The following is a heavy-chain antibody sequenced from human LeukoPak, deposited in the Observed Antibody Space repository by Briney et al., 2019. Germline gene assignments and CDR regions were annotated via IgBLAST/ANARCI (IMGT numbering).Heavy chain of an antibody. V-gene: IGHV4-39*07. CDR3: ARVVDDSSGYYSPGDYYYYMDV. Sequence: SETLSHSCTVSGGSISSSSYYWGWIRQSPGKGPEWLGSIYYSGSSYYDPSLKSRVTISVDTSKNQFSLKLSFVTAADTAVYYCARVVDDSSGYYSPGDYYYYMDVWGKGTAVTVSS. CDR2: IYYSGSS. CDR1: GGSISSSSYY. J-gene: IGHJ6*03. D-gene: IGHD3-22*01.